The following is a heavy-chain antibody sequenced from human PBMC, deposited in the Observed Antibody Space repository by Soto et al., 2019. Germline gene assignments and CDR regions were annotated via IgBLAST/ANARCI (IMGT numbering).Heavy chain of an antibody. CDR1: GGSFSGYY. J-gene: IGHJ3*02. CDR3: ARDRGGYCSGGSCYRGDAFDI. D-gene: IGHD2-15*01. V-gene: IGHV4-34*09. CDR2: INHSGST. Sequence: PSETLSLTCAVYGGSFSGYYWSWIRQPPGKGLEWIGEINHSGSTNYNPSLKSRVTISVDTSKNQFSLKLSSVTAADTAVYYCARDRGGYCSGGSCYRGDAFDIWGQGTMVTVSS.